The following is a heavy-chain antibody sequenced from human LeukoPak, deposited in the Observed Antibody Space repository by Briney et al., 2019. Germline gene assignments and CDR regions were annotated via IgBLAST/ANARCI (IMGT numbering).Heavy chain of an antibody. J-gene: IGHJ5*02. CDR2: ISGSGGST. V-gene: IGHV3-23*01. D-gene: IGHD3-10*01. CDR1: GFTFSSYA. Sequence: GGSLRLSCAASGFTFSSYAMSWVRQAPGKGLEWVSAISGSGGSTYYADSVKGRFTISRDNSKNTLYLQMNSLRAEDTAVYYCAKGSYGSGSYPRNNWFDPWGRGTLVTVSS. CDR3: AKGSYGSGSYPRNNWFDP.